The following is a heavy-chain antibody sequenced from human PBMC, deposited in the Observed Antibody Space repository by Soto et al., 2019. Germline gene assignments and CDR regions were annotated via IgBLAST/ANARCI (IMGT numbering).Heavy chain of an antibody. J-gene: IGHJ4*02. CDR3: AHLKLWFGELYSPVGFDY. Sequence: QITLKESGPTLVKPTQTLTLTCTFSGFSLSTSGVGVGWIRQPPGKALEWLALIYWDDDKRYSPSLKSKLTITKDTSKNQVVLTMTNMDPVDTATYYCAHLKLWFGELYSPVGFDYWGQGTLVTVSS. CDR1: GFSLSTSGVG. V-gene: IGHV2-5*02. D-gene: IGHD3-10*01. CDR2: IYWDDDK.